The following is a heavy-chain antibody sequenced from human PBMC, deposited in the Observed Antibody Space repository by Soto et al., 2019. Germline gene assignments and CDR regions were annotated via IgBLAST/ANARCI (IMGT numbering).Heavy chain of an antibody. CDR2: INHSGST. CDR1: GGSFSGYY. J-gene: IGHJ6*03. CDR3: ARLFFDSRGNQQLHVVFVI. D-gene: IGHD3-22*01. Sequence: PSETLSLTCAVYGGSFSGYYWSWIRQPPGKGLEWIGEINHSGSTNYNPSLKSRVTISVDTSKNQFSLKLSSVTAADTAVYYCARLFFDSRGNQQLHVVFVIGGKG. V-gene: IGHV4-34*01.